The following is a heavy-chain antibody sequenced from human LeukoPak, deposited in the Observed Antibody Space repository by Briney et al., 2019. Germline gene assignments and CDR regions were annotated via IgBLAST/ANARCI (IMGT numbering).Heavy chain of an antibody. V-gene: IGHV3-30*02. CDR3: AAPTGGVVGWLVLDFDY. CDR1: GFTFSSYG. Sequence: PGGSLRLSCAASGFTFSSYGVHWVRQAPGKGLEWVAFIRYDGSNKYYADSVKGRFTISRDNSKNTLYLQMNSLRAEDTAVYYCAAPTGGVVGWLVLDFDYWGQGTLVTVSS. D-gene: IGHD6-19*01. CDR2: IRYDGSNK. J-gene: IGHJ4*02.